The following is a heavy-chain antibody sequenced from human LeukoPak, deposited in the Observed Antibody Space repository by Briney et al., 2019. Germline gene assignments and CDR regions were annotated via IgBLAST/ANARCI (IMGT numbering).Heavy chain of an antibody. Sequence: ASVKVSCKASGYTFTGHYMHWVRQAPGQGLEWMGWINPNSGGTNYAQKFQGRVTMTRDTSISTAYMELSRLRSDDTAVYYCARGVIVATIGNYWYFDLWGRGTLVTVSS. CDR2: INPNSGGT. D-gene: IGHD5-12*01. CDR1: GYTFTGHY. V-gene: IGHV1-2*02. CDR3: ARGVIVATIGNYWYFDL. J-gene: IGHJ2*01.